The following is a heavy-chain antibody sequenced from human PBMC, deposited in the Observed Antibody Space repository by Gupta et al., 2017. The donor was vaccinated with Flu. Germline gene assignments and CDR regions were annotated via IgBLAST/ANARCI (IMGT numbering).Heavy chain of an antibody. CDR1: GFTFNIFS. J-gene: IGHJ3*01. CDR2: IGGGSDT. CDR3: ARDFYSQLLDALDL. D-gene: IGHD2-2*01. Sequence: VQLLESGGGLLQRGRSLRLSCAASGFTFNIFSFACVSPAPGKGLEWVAHIGGGSDTHYAASVKGRFTITRDNAKNTLYLQLNDLTVEDTAVYYCARDFYSQLLDALDLWGQGTLVTVSS. V-gene: IGHV3-23*01.